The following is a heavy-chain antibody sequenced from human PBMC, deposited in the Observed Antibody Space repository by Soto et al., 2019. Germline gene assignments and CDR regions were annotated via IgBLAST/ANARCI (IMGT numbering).Heavy chain of an antibody. CDR2: ITPIFGTA. D-gene: IGHD5-12*01. J-gene: IGHJ5*02. CDR1: GGTFSSYA. CDR3: AGGRRSGYDSGWFDP. Sequence: SVKVSCKASGGTFSSYAISWVRQAPGQGLEWMGGITPIFGTANYAQKFQGRVTITADESTSTAYMELSSLRSEDTAVYYCAGGRRSGYDSGWFDPWGQGTLVTVSS. V-gene: IGHV1-69*13.